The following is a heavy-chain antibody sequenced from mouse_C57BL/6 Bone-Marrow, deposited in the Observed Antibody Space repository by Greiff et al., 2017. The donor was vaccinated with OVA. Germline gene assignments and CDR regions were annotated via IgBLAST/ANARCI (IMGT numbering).Heavy chain of an antibody. D-gene: IGHD2-12*01. J-gene: IGHJ3*01. CDR3: TRSGGYYSLFY. CDR1: GYTFTDYE. Sequence: VKLMESGAELVRPGASVTLSCKASGYTFTDYEMHWVQQTPVHGLEWIGAIDPETGGTAYNQKFKGKAILTADKSSSTAYMELLSLTSEDSAVYYCTRSGGYYSLFYWGQGTLVTVSA. CDR2: IDPETGGT. V-gene: IGHV1-15*01.